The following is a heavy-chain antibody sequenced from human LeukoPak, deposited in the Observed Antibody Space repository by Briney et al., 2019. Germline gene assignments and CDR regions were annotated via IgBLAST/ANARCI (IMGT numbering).Heavy chain of an antibody. V-gene: IGHV1-2*02. D-gene: IGHD2-2*01. CDR3: ARDCSTSSCSHAFDI. CDR1: GYTFTGYY. J-gene: IGHJ3*02. CDR2: INPNSGAT. Sequence: ASVKVSCKASGYTFTGYYMHWVRQAPGQGLEWMGWINPNSGATNYAQKFQGRVTMTRDTSISTAYMELSRLRSDDTAVYYCARDCSTSSCSHAFDIWGQGTMVTVSS.